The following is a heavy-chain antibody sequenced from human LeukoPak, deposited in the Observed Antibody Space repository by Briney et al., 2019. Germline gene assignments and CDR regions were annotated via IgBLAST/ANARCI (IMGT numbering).Heavy chain of an antibody. J-gene: IGHJ4*02. D-gene: IGHD3-10*01. V-gene: IGHV3-23*01. CDR2: ISGSGGST. Sequence: PGGSLRLSCAASGFTFSSYGMSWVRQAPGKGLEWVSAISGSGGSTYYADSVKGRFTISRDNSKNTLYLQMNSLRAEDTAVYYCAKDTGSGSYYNGNDYWGQGTLVTVSS. CDR1: GFTFSSYG. CDR3: AKDTGSGSYYNGNDY.